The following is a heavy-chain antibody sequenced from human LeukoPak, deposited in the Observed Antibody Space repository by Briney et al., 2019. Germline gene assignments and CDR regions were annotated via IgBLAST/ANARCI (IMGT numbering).Heavy chain of an antibody. Sequence: SETLSLTCTVSGGSISSYYWSWIRQPPGKGLEWIGYIYYSGSTNYNPSLKSRVTISVDTSKNQFSLKLSSVTAADTAVYYCARGMGITIFGVVTAFDPWGQGTLVTVSS. CDR3: ARGMGITIFGVVTAFDP. CDR1: GGSISSYY. CDR2: IYYSGST. D-gene: IGHD3-3*01. V-gene: IGHV4-59*01. J-gene: IGHJ5*02.